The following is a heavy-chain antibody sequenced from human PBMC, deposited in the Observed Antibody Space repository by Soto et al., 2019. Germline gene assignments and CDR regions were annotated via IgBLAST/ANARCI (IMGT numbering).Heavy chain of an antibody. Sequence: GGSLRLSCAASGFTVSNAWVSWVRQAPGKGREWVGRIKSKTDGGTTDYAAPVKGRFTISTADSKNTLYLQMNSLKTEDTAVYYCPTATRRGPWGQGTLVTVSS. J-gene: IGHJ5*02. CDR3: PTATRRGP. V-gene: IGHV3-15*01. CDR1: GFTVSNAW. D-gene: IGHD3-10*01. CDR2: IKSKTDGGTT.